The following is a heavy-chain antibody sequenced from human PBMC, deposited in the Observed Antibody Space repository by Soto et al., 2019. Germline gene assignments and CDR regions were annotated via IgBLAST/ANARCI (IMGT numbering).Heavy chain of an antibody. Sequence: EVQLLESGGGLVQPGRSLRLSCAASGFTFSNYAMSWVRQAPGQGLDWVSAISGSGGTTYYADSVKGRFTISRDNSKNTLFLQINSLRADDAAGYYCAKFFVPTVSNSGCPWSFHYWGQGTLVTVSS. CDR3: AKFFVPTVSNSGCPWSFHY. J-gene: IGHJ4*02. CDR2: ISGSGGTT. CDR1: GFTFSNYA. D-gene: IGHD6-25*01. V-gene: IGHV3-23*01.